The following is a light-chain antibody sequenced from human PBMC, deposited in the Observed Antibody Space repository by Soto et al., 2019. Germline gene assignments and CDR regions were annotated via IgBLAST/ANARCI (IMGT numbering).Light chain of an antibody. V-gene: IGKV3-11*01. CDR3: QQCTNWPLRT. Sequence: EIVLTQSPATLSVSPGERATLSCWASQSVSTKFAWYQQKPGQAPRLLIYGASSRATGVPARFSGGGSGTDFTLTITSLEPEDFAVYYCQQCTNWPLRTFGGGTKVDI. CDR1: QSVSTK. J-gene: IGKJ4*01. CDR2: GAS.